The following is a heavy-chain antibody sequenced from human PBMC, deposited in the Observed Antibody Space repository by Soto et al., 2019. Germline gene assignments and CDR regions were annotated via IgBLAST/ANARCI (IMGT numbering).Heavy chain of an antibody. Sequence: QVQLQESGPGLVKPSQTLSLTCTVSGGSITTGGSYWSWIRQHPGKGLEWIGNIYHSGNNYYNPSLKSRLNISVDTSKNHFSLMVDSVTAADTAVYYCARARFQVLYGKPYFDSWGQGTLVTVSS. CDR3: ARARFQVLYGKPYFDS. D-gene: IGHD2-2*02. V-gene: IGHV4-31*03. CDR1: GGSITTGGSY. J-gene: IGHJ4*02. CDR2: IYHSGNN.